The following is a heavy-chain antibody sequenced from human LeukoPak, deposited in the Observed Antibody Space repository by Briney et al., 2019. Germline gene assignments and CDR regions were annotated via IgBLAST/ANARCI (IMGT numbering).Heavy chain of an antibody. CDR2: ISYDGSNK. CDR1: GFTFSSYG. D-gene: IGHD3-22*01. CDR3: AKDRVITSSGYYADIDY. Sequence: QPGGSLRLSCAASGFTFSSYGMHWVRQAPGKGLEWVAVISYDGSNKYYADSVKGRFTISRDNSKNTLYLQMNSLRAEDTAVYYCAKDRVITSSGYYADIDYWGQGTLVTVSS. V-gene: IGHV3-30*18. J-gene: IGHJ4*02.